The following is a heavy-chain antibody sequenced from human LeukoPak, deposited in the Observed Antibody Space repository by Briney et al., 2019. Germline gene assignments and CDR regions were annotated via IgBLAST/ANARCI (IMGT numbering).Heavy chain of an antibody. CDR1: GGSFSGYY. CDR2: INHSGST. V-gene: IGHV4-34*01. Sequence: PSETLSLTCAVYGGSFSGYYWSWIRQPPGKGLEWIGEINHSGSTNYNPSLKSRVTISVDTSKNQFSLKLSSVTAADTAVYYCASSSGLAENDYWGQGTLVTVSS. J-gene: IGHJ4*02. CDR3: ASSSGLAENDY. D-gene: IGHD3-22*01.